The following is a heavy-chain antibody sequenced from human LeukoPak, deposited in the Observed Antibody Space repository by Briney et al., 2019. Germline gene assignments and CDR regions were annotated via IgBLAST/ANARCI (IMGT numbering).Heavy chain of an antibody. V-gene: IGHV1-18*01. CDR3: ARGARYCSSTSCRPFDY. CDR2: ISAYNGNT. CDR1: GYTFTSYG. D-gene: IGHD2-2*01. J-gene: IGHJ4*02. Sequence: GASVKVSCKASGYTFTSYGIGWVRQAPGQGLEWMGWISAYNGNTNYAQKLQGRVTMTTDTSTSTAYMELRSLRSDDTAVYYCARGARYCSSTSCRPFDYWGQGTLVTVSS.